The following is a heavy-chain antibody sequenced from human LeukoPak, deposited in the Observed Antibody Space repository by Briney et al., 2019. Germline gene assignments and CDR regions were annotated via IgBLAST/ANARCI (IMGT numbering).Heavy chain of an antibody. J-gene: IGHJ6*04. CDR3: ARGSITMVRGVTPYYYYYGMDV. CDR1: GFTFSSYE. D-gene: IGHD3-10*01. V-gene: IGHV3-48*03. Sequence: PGGSLRLSCAASGFTFSSYEMNWVRQAPGKGLEWVSYISSSGSTIYYADSVKGRFTISRDNAKNSLYLQMNSLRAEDTAVYYCARGSITMVRGVTPYYYYYGMDVWGKGTTVTVSS. CDR2: ISSSGSTI.